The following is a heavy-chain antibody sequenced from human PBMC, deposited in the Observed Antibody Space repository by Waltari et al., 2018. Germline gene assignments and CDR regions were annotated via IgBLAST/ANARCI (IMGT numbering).Heavy chain of an antibody. J-gene: IGHJ4*02. V-gene: IGHV1-69*04. CDR1: GGTFSSYA. CDR3: ARDKQPGEFDY. Sequence: QVQLVQSGAEVKKPGSSVKVSCKASGGTFSSYAISWVRQAPGQGLEWMGGIVPILGIANYAKKCQGRVTITADEAPSTAYMELSSLRSEDTAVYYCARDKQPGEFDYWGQGTLVTVSS. CDR2: IVPILGIA. D-gene: IGHD3-10*01.